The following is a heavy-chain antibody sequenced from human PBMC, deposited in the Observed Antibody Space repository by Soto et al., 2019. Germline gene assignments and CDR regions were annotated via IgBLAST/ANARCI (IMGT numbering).Heavy chain of an antibody. Sequence: ASVKVSCKVSGYTLTELSMHWVRQAPGKGLEWMGGFDPEDGETTYAQKFQGRVTMTEDTSTDTAYMELSSLRSEDTAVYYCATDSDTYYYGSGSYGMDVWGQGTTVTVSS. V-gene: IGHV1-24*01. D-gene: IGHD3-10*01. CDR3: ATDSDTYYYGSGSYGMDV. CDR1: GYTLTELS. CDR2: FDPEDGET. J-gene: IGHJ6*02.